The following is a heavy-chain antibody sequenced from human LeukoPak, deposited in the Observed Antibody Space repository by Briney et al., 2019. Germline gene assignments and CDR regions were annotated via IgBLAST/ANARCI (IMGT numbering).Heavy chain of an antibody. CDR2: IKGDESAR. Sequence: GGSLRLSCAASGFTFTNSWMAWVRQAPGKGLEWVANIKGDESARHQADSVKGRFTISRDNAQNSVYLQMSSLRGEDTAVYYCARDVGGSLDYWGQGTLVTVSS. CDR3: ARDVGGSLDY. CDR1: GFTFTNSW. J-gene: IGHJ4*02. D-gene: IGHD1-26*01. V-gene: IGHV3-7*01.